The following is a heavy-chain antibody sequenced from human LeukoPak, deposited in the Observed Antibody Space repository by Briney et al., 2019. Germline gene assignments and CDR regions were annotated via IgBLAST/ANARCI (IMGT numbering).Heavy chain of an antibody. Sequence: GGSLRLSCAASGFSFDEYGMNWVRRAPGKGLEWVSGINWNGDSTDYADSVKGRSTISRDNAKNSLYLQMNSLRAEDTALYYCARDSEYSSSWSDAFDIWGQGTMVTVSS. V-gene: IGHV3-20*04. CDR1: GFSFDEYG. CDR2: INWNGDST. CDR3: ARDSEYSSSWSDAFDI. J-gene: IGHJ3*02. D-gene: IGHD6-13*01.